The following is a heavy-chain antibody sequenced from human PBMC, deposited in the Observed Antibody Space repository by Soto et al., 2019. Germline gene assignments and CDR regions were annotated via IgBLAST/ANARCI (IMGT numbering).Heavy chain of an antibody. CDR2: ISAYNGNT. J-gene: IGHJ3*02. CDR3: ARDLAAITMIVVVDAFDI. V-gene: IGHV1-18*01. Sequence: QVQLVQSGAEVKKPGASVKVSCKASGYTFTSYGISWVRQAPGQGLEWMGWISAYNGNTNYAQKLQGRVTMTTDTSTCTAYMELRSLRTDAAAVYYCARDLAAITMIVVVDAFDIWGQGTMVTVSS. D-gene: IGHD3-22*01. CDR1: GYTFTSYG.